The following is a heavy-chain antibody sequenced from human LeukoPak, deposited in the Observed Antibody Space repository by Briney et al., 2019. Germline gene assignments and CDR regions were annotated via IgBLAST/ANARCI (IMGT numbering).Heavy chain of an antibody. Sequence: GGSLRLSCAASGFTVSTNYMRWVRQPPGKGLEWVSVVYSGGSTHYADSVKGRFAISRDNPENTLYLQMNSLRAGDTAVYYCARARVGVAGFFDYWGQGTLVTVSS. CDR2: VYSGGST. V-gene: IGHV3-53*01. J-gene: IGHJ4*02. CDR3: ARARVGVAGFFDY. CDR1: GFTVSTNY. D-gene: IGHD1-26*01.